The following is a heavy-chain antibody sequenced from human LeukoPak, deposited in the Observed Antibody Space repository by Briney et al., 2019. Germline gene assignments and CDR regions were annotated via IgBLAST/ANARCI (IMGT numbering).Heavy chain of an antibody. D-gene: IGHD3-22*01. CDR3: ARDYYDSSGYYYAKYFQH. J-gene: IGHJ1*01. V-gene: IGHV1-46*01. CDR1: GYTFTSYY. Sequence: APVKVSCKASGYTFTSYYMHWARQAPGQGLEWMGIINPSGGSTSYAQKFQGRVTMTRDTSTSTVYMELSSLRSEDTAVYYCARDYYDSSGYYYAKYFQHWGQGTLVTVSS. CDR2: INPSGGST.